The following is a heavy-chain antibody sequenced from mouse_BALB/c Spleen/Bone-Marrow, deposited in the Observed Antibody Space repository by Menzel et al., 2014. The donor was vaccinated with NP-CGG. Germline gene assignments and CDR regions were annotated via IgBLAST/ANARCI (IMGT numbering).Heavy chain of an antibody. Sequence: EVQGVESGGGLAQPGGSLRLSCATSGFTFTDYYMSWVRQPPGNALEWLGFSRNKANGYTTEYSASVKGRFTISRDNSQSILYLQMNTLRAEDSAAYYCARDINYDIYWYFDVWGAGTTVTVSS. CDR3: ARDINYDIYWYFDV. V-gene: IGHV7-3*02. J-gene: IGHJ1*01. CDR2: SRNKANGYTT. CDR1: GFTFTDYY. D-gene: IGHD2-4*01.